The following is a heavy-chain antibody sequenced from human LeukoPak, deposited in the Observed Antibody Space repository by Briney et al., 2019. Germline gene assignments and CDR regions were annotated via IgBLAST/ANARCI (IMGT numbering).Heavy chain of an antibody. Sequence: ASVKVSCKASGYSFSSYGISWVRQAPGQGLEWTGWISAYNGNTNYAQQLQGRVTMTTDTSTSTANMELRSLRSDDTAVYYCARAHPEYYDSRGRNPLDYWGQGTLVTVSS. CDR2: ISAYNGNT. CDR1: GYSFSSYG. D-gene: IGHD3-22*01. J-gene: IGHJ4*02. CDR3: ARAHPEYYDSRGRNPLDY. V-gene: IGHV1-18*01.